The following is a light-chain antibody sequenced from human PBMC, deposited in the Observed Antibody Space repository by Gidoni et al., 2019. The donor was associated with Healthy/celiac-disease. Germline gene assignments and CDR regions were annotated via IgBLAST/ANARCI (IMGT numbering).Light chain of an antibody. Sequence: DIQLTQSPSFLSAPVEDRVTITCRASQGISSYLAWYQQKPGKAPKLLIYAASTLQSGVPSRFSGSGSGTEFTLTISSLQPEDFATYYCQQLNSYPPQYTFGQGTKLEIK. CDR2: AAS. V-gene: IGKV1-9*01. CDR3: QQLNSYPPQYT. J-gene: IGKJ2*01. CDR1: QGISSY.